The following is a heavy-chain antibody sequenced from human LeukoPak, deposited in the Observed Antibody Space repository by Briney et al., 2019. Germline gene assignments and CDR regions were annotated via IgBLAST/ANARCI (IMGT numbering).Heavy chain of an antibody. V-gene: IGHV4-59*12. J-gene: IGHJ3*02. CDR2: VYYSGNT. CDR3: ARVPSVIDAFDI. Sequence: SETLSLTCAVSGGSISGCYWSWIRQPPGKGLEWIGYVYYSGNTKYNPSLKSRVTMSVDTSKNQFSLRLSSMTAADTAVYYCARVPSVIDAFDIWGQGTMVTVSS. CDR1: GGSISGCY. D-gene: IGHD2-21*01.